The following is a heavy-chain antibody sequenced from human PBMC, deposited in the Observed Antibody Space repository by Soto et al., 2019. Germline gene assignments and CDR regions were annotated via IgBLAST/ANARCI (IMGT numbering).Heavy chain of an antibody. CDR1: GYTFTGYY. Sequence: ASVKVSCKASGYTFTGYYMHWVRQAPGQVLEWMGWINPNSGGTNYAQKFQGWVTMTRDTSISTAYMELRRLRSDDTAVYYCARDRHLLWFGEYYYGMDVWGQGTTVTVSS. CDR2: INPNSGGT. V-gene: IGHV1-2*04. J-gene: IGHJ6*02. D-gene: IGHD3-10*01. CDR3: ARDRHLLWFGEYYYGMDV.